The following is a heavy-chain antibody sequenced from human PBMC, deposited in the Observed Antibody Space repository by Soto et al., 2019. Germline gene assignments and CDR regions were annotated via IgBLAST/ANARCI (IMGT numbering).Heavy chain of an antibody. CDR3: ASRIVGATLVDY. CDR2: IIPILGIA. D-gene: IGHD1-26*01. V-gene: IGHV1-69*02. Sequence: QVQLVQSGAEVKKPGSSVKVSCKASGGTFSSYTISWVRQAPGQGLEWMGRIIPILGIANYAQKFQGRVTMTAYKSTSTAYMELSSLRSEDTAVYYCASRIVGATLVDYWGQGTLVTVSS. CDR1: GGTFSSYT. J-gene: IGHJ4*02.